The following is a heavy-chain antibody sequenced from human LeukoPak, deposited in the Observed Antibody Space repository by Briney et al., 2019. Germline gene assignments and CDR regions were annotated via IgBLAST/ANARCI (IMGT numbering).Heavy chain of an antibody. J-gene: IGHJ6*04. CDR2: MDHSGST. CDR3: ARGQGDAWSGYVLNV. D-gene: IGHD3-3*01. Sequence: SETLSVTCAVYGGAFSGNYWSWIRQPPGKGLEWIGEMDHSGSTNYNPSLKSRVTISVDTSKNHFSLKLSSVTAADTAVYYCARGQGDAWSGYVLNVWGEGTTVTGSP. V-gene: IGHV4-34*01. CDR1: GGAFSGNY.